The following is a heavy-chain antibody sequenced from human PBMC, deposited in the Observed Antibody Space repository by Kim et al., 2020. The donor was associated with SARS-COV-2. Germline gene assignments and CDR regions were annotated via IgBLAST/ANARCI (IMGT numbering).Heavy chain of an antibody. Sequence: GGSLRLSCAASGFTFSSYGMHWVHQAPGKGLEWVAVIWYDGSNKYYADSVKGRFTISRDNSKNTLYLQMNSLRAEDTAVYYCARYLKDQGNYHYYYYYMDVWGKGTTVTVSS. D-gene: IGHD1-7*01. CDR3: ARYLKDQGNYHYYYYYMDV. CDR1: GFTFSSYG. J-gene: IGHJ6*03. V-gene: IGHV3-33*01. CDR2: IWYDGSNK.